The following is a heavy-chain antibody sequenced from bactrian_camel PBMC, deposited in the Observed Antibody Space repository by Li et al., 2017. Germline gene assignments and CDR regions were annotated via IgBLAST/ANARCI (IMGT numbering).Heavy chain of an antibody. CDR3: AAGWSFGVGTLLRRHYNY. CDR2: IRRDGGET. CDR1: GHSRGSNC. V-gene: IGHV3S54*01. J-gene: IGHJ4*01. Sequence: HVQLVESGGGSVQAGGSLRLSCVVSGHSRGSNCVGWYRLPPGRAPAEREGIAAIRRDGGETWYAASVKGRFTISQDNAKNMVYLQVNSLKAEDTAMYYCAAGWSFGVGTLLRRHYNYRGQGTQVTVS. D-gene: IGHD3*01.